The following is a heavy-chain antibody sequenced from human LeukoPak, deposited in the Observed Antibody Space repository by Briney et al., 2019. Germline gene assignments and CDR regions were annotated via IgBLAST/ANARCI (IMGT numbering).Heavy chain of an antibody. D-gene: IGHD3-3*01. V-gene: IGHV4-34*09. CDR3: AGVPYYDFWSGYSDYYYYGMDV. Sequence: SETLSLTCAVYGGSFSGYYWSWIRQPPGKGLEWIGEINHSGSTYYNPSLKSRVTISVDTSKNQFSLKLSSVTAADTAVYYCAGVPYYDFWSGYSDYYYYGMDVWGQGTTVTVSS. CDR2: INHSGST. J-gene: IGHJ6*02. CDR1: GGSFSGYY.